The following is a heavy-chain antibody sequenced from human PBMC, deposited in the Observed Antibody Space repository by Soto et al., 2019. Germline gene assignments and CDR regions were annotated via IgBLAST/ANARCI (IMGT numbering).Heavy chain of an antibody. Sequence: EVQLLESGGGLEQPGGSLRLSCAASGFTFRDYAMSWVRQAPGKGLEWVTTITGSSSNLYYSDSVKGRFAISRDNSKNTLCLQMDSLTAEDTAVYYCAKGGAVYGLLTHDYWGQGTLVTVSS. D-gene: IGHD3-9*01. CDR1: GFTFRDYA. V-gene: IGHV3-23*01. CDR3: AKGGAVYGLLTHDY. J-gene: IGHJ4*02. CDR2: ITGSSSNL.